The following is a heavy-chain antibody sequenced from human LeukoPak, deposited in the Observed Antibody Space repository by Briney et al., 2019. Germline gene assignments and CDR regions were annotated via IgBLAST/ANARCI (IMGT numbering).Heavy chain of an antibody. D-gene: IGHD2-15*01. J-gene: IGHJ5*02. CDR3: ARDVVVAASLVNWFDP. CDR1: GGSISSSSYY. CDR2: IYYSGST. V-gene: IGHV4-39*07. Sequence: SETLSLTCTVSGGSISSSSYYWGWIRQPPGKGLEWIGSIYYSGSTYYNPSLKSRVTISVDTSKNQFSLKLSSVTAADTAVYYCARDVVVAASLVNWFDPWGQGTLVTVSS.